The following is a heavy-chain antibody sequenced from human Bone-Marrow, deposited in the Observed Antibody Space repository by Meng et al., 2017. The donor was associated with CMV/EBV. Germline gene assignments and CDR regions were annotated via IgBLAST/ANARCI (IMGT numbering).Heavy chain of an antibody. V-gene: IGHV5-51*01. J-gene: IGHJ2*01. Sequence: GESLKISCTGSGYSFTSYWIGWVRQMPGKGLEWMGIIYPGDSDTRYSPSFQGQVTISADKSISTAYLQWSSLKASDTAMYYCARQSVSGYYTDWYFDLWGRGTLATVSS. CDR1: GYSFTSYW. D-gene: IGHD3-3*01. CDR3: ARQSVSGYYTDWYFDL. CDR2: IYPGDSDT.